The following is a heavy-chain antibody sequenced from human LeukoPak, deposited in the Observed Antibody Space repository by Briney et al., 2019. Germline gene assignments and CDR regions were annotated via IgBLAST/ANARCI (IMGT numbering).Heavy chain of an antibody. CDR3: ASGRLEWELLRSDFYYYGMDV. CDR2: IWYDGSNK. D-gene: IGHD1-26*01. Sequence: GRSLRLSCAASGLTFSSYGMHWVRQAPGKGLEWVAVIWYDGSNKYYADSVKGRFTISRDNSKNTLYLQMNSLRAEDTAVYYCASGRLEWELLRSDFYYYGMDVWGQGTTVTVSS. CDR1: GLTFSSYG. V-gene: IGHV3-33*01. J-gene: IGHJ6*02.